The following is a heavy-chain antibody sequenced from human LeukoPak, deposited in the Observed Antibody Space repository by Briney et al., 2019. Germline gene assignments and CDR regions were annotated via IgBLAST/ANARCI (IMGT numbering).Heavy chain of an antibody. J-gene: IGHJ4*02. CDR1: GGSFSGYY. V-gene: IGHV4-34*01. CDR3: ARQGSWPDY. Sequence: SETLSLTCAVYGGSFSGYYWSWIRQPPGRGLEWIGGIYYSGSTYYNPSLKSRVTISIDTSKNQFSLKLSSVTAADTAVYYCARQGSWPDYWGQGTLVTVSS. CDR2: IYYSGST.